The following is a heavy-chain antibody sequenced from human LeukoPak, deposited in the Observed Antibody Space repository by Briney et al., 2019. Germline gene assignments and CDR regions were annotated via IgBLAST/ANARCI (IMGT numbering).Heavy chain of an antibody. Sequence: SETLSLTCTVSGGSISSGDYSWNWVRQHPGKGLEWIGHIYFSGSTSYNPSLKSRVTISLDTSKSQFSLKLRSVTAADTAVYYCTRAETYWGQGTLVTVSS. CDR3: TRAETY. CDR2: IYFSGST. CDR1: GGSISSGDYS. V-gene: IGHV4-31*03. J-gene: IGHJ4*02.